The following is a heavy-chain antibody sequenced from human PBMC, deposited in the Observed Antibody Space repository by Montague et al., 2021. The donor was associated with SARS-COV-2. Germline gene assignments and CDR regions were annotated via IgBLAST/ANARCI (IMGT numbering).Heavy chain of an antibody. V-gene: IGHV3-23*03. CDR1: GFTFSSHD. D-gene: IGHD1-26*01. CDR3: AKGVGQKSSAVDY. CDR2: IHSGASYA. J-gene: IGHJ4*02. Sequence: SLRLSCAASGFTFSSHDMTWVRQAPGKGLEWVSIIHSGASYASYAGSVKGRFTISRDNSKNTLYLQMNSLRAEDTAVYYCAKGVGQKSSAVDYWGQGTQAPVSS.